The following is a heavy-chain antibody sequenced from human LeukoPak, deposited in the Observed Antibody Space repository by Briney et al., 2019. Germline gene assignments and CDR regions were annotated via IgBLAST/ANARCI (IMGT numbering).Heavy chain of an antibody. CDR3: ARQGATLDYYYYMDV. CDR2: IYYSGST. D-gene: IGHD5-12*01. J-gene: IGHJ6*03. Sequence: PPETLSLTCTVSGGSISSSNYYWGWIRQPPGKGLEWIGSIYYSGSTYYNPSLKSRVTISVDTSKNQFSLKLSSVTAADTAVYYCARQGATLDYYYYMDVWGKGTTVTVSS. CDR1: GGSISSSNYY. V-gene: IGHV4-39*01.